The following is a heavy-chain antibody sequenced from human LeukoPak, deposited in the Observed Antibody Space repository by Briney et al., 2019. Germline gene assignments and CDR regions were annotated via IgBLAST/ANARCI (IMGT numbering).Heavy chain of an antibody. J-gene: IGHJ4*02. CDR1: GGTFSSYA. V-gene: IGHV1-69*13. Sequence: ASVKVSCKASGGTFSSYAISWVRQAPGQGLDWMGGIIPIFGTANYAQKFQGRVTITADESTSTAYTELSSLRSEDTAVYYCASVGGNSGYCFDYWGQGTLVTVSS. CDR3: ASVGGNSGYCFDY. CDR2: IIPIFGTA. D-gene: IGHD4-23*01.